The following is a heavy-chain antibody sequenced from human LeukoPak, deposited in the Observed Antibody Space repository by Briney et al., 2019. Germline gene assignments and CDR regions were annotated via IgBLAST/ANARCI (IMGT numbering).Heavy chain of an antibody. CDR1: GFTFSSYA. CDR3: ASDYSNERGGFDP. V-gene: IGHV3-23*01. Sequence: GGSLRLSCAASGFTFSSYAMSWVRQAPGKGLEWVSAISGSGGSTYCADSVKGRFTISRDNSKNTLYLQMNSLRAEDTAVYYCASDYSNERGGFDPWGQGTLVTVSS. D-gene: IGHD4-4*01. J-gene: IGHJ5*02. CDR2: ISGSGGST.